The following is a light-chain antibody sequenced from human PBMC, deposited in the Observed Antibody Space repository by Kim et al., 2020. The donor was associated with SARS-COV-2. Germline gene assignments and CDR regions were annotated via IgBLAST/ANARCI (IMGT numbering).Light chain of an antibody. V-gene: IGKV3-15*01. J-gene: IGKJ2*01. CDR1: QSVSSN. CDR3: QQYNNWPPMYT. CDR2: GAS. Sequence: PGERATRSCRASQSVSSNLAWYQQKPGQAPRLLIYGASTRATGIPARFSGSGSGTEFTLTISSLQSEDFAVYYCQQYNNWPPMYTFGQGTKLEI.